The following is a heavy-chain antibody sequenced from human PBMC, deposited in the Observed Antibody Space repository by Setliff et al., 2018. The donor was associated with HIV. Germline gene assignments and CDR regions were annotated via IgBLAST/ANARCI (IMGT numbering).Heavy chain of an antibody. CDR2: ISYDGSNK. J-gene: IGHJ1*01. Sequence: PGGSLRLSCAASGFTFSSYAMHWVRQAPGKGLEWVAVISYDGSNKYYADSVKGRFTISRGNSKNTLYLQMNSLRAEDTAIYYCATDFSISAWGQGTLVTVSS. D-gene: IGHD2-2*01. CDR3: ATDFSISA. CDR1: GFTFSSYA. V-gene: IGHV3-30-3*01.